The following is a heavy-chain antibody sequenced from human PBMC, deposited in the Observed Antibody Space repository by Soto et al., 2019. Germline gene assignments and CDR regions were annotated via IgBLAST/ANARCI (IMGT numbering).Heavy chain of an antibody. D-gene: IGHD2-15*01. Sequence: ASVKVSCKASGFTFTSSAVQWVRQARGQRLEWIGWIVVGSGNTNYAQKFQERVTITRDMSTGTAYMELSSLRSEDTAVYYCAAVPDVYCSGGSCYPEGIDYWGQGTLVTVSS. CDR1: GFTFTSSA. CDR3: AAVPDVYCSGGSCYPEGIDY. J-gene: IGHJ4*02. CDR2: IVVGSGNT. V-gene: IGHV1-58*01.